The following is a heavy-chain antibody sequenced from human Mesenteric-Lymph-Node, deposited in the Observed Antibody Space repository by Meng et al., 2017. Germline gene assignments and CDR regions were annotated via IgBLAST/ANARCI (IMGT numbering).Heavy chain of an antibody. D-gene: IGHD5-18*01. CDR3: ANRGYNYGSPYYFDY. CDR1: GFIFSTYA. J-gene: IGHJ4*02. CDR2: IGSGGRIT. V-gene: IGHV3-23*01. Sequence: GGSLRLSCAASGFIFSTYAMSWVRQAPGKGLEWVSTIGSGGRITYYADSVKGRFTISRDNSKNTLCLQMNSLRAEDTAVYFCANRGYNYGSPYYFDYWGQGTLVTVSS.